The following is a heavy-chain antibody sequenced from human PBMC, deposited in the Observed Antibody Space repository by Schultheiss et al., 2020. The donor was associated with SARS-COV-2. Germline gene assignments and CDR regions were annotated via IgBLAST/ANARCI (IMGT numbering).Heavy chain of an antibody. CDR2: INPNSGGT. CDR3: ARDVGSFNYYYYGMDV. J-gene: IGHJ6*02. D-gene: IGHD1-26*01. V-gene: IGHV1-2*02. CDR1: GYTFTGYY. Sequence: GESLKISCKASGYTFTGYYMHWVRQAPGQGLEWMGWINPNSGGTNYAQKFQGRVTMTRDTSTSTVYMELSRLRSDDTAVYYCARDVGSFNYYYYGMDVWGQGTTVTVSS.